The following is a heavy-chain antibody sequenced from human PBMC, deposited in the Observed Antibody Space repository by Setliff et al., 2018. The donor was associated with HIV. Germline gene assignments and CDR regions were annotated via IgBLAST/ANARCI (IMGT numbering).Heavy chain of an antibody. CDR3: ARWVDDNSEGSYYHYMDV. D-gene: IGHD6-25*01. Sequence: SVKVSCKASGGTFSNYAISWVRQVPGQGLEWVGGLTPAFGSVKYAQELQGRVTITTDKSTRTSYMELTSLRSEDTAVYFCARWVDDNSEGSYYHYMDVWGNGASVTSP. J-gene: IGHJ6*03. V-gene: IGHV1-69*05. CDR1: GGTFSNYA. CDR2: LTPAFGSV.